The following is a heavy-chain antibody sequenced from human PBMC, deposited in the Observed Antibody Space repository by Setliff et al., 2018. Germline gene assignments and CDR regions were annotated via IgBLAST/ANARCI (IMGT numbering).Heavy chain of an antibody. V-gene: IGHV5-51*01. J-gene: IGHJ4*02. D-gene: IGHD6-25*01. CDR1: GYNFASYW. Sequence: GESLKISCKGSGYNFASYWIAWVRQMPGKGLEWMGIIYPDDSDTRYSPSFQGHVTISIDKSITTAYLHWSSLKASDTAMYYCTRGGYDSGVWGQGTLVTVSS. CDR3: TRGGYDSGV. CDR2: IYPDDSDT.